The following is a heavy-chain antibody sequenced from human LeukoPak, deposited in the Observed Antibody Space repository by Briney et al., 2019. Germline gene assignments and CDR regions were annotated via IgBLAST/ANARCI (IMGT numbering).Heavy chain of an antibody. CDR2: INHSGGT. D-gene: IGHD3/OR15-3a*01. J-gene: IGHJ4*02. CDR1: GGSFSGYY. V-gene: IGHV4-34*01. Sequence: SETLSLTCAVYGGSFSGYYWSWIRQPPGKGLEWIGEINHSGGTDYNPSLKSRVTISVDTSKNQFSLKLRSVTAADTAVYYCARGGWTGEWEFWGQGTLVSVSS. CDR3: ARGGWTGEWEF.